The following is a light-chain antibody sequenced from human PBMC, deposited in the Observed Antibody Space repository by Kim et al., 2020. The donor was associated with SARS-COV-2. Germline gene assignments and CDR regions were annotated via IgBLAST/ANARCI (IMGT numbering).Light chain of an antibody. J-gene: IGKJ1*01. V-gene: IGKV3D-7*01. Sequence: PGERVTLSCRASQSVSSSYVTGYQQKPGQAPRLLIYGASTRATGIPARFSGSGSGTDFTLTISSLQPEDFAVYYCQQDYNLPTFGQGTKVDIK. CDR1: QSVSSSY. CDR2: GAS. CDR3: QQDYNLPT.